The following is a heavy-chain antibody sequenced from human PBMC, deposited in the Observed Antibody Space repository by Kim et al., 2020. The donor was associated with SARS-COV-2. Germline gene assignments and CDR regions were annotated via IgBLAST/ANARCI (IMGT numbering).Heavy chain of an antibody. Sequence: ASVKVSCKASGYTFTGYYMHWVRQAPGQGLAWMGRINPNSGGTNYAQKFQGRVTMTRDTSINTAYMELSRLRSDDTAVYYCARADTPTYYYDTSGSTNFDYWGQGTLVTVSS. CDR1: GYTFTGYY. CDR2: INPNSGGT. D-gene: IGHD3-22*01. V-gene: IGHV1-2*06. J-gene: IGHJ4*02. CDR3: ARADTPTYYYDTSGSTNFDY.